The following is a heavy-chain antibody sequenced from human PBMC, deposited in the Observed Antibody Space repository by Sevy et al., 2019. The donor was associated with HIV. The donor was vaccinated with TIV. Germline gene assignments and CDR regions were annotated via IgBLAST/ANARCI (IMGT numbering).Heavy chain of an antibody. CDR2: LSFGCGKI. D-gene: IGHD2-8*01. Sequence: LLQQLGSLRLSCAVSGFNFNIYSMSWVRQAPGKGLEWVSTLSFGCGKINYADSVKGRFIISRDDSKNTLYLQMNSLRAEDTAVYFCAREGCTRPHDYWGQGTLVTVSS. J-gene: IGHJ4*02. CDR1: GFNFNIYS. CDR3: AREGCTRPHDY. V-gene: IGHV3-23*01.